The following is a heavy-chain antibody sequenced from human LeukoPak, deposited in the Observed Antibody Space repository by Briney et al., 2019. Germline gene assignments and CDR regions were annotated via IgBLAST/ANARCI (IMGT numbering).Heavy chain of an antibody. J-gene: IGHJ5*02. CDR1: GGTFSSYA. CDR3: ARDGFDFGVVKEFDP. CDR2: IIPIFGTA. D-gene: IGHD3-3*01. Sequence: ASVKVSCKAPGGTFSSYAISWVRQAPGQGLEWMGGIIPIFGTANYAQKFQGRVTITADESTSTAYMELSSLRSEDTAVYYCARDGFDFGVVKEFDPWGQGTLVTVSS. V-gene: IGHV1-69*13.